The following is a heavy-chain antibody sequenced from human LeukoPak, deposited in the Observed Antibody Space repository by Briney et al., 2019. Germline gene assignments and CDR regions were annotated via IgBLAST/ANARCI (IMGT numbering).Heavy chain of an antibody. D-gene: IGHD1-1*01. CDR1: GDSMTGYS. V-gene: IGHV4-4*07. CDR3: TSVNIVTGTYFDS. J-gene: IGHJ4*02. CDR2: IYSSGFT. Sequence: PSETLSLTCTISGDSMTGYSWSWLRQPAGKELEWIGRIYSSGFTEYNLSLDGRVTMSIETSKNQFSLMLDSVTAADTATYYCTSVNIVTGTYFDSWGQGALVTVSS.